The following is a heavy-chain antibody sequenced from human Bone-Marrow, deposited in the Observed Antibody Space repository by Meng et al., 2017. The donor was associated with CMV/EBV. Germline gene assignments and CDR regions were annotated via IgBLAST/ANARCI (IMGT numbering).Heavy chain of an antibody. CDR3: AREYYDFWSGFKILDY. J-gene: IGHJ4*02. D-gene: IGHD3-3*01. V-gene: IGHV3-30*04. Sequence: VTFSSTAMGGVRRAPGKGLEWVSGISYDGINKYYADSVKGRFSISRDNSKNTLYLQMNSLRPEDTAVYYCAREYYDFWSGFKILDYWGQGTLVTVSS. CDR2: ISYDGINK. CDR1: VTFSSTA.